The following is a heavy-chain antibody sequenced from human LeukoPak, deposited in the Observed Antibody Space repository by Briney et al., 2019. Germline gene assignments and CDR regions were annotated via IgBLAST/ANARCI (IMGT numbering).Heavy chain of an antibody. CDR2: TYNIGST. D-gene: IGHD3-22*01. J-gene: IGHJ4*02. CDR3: VRHDNSGYYDFDY. V-gene: IGHV4-59*08. CDR1: GGSINSDY. Sequence: KTSDTLSLTCTVSGGSINSDYGRWIREPPGEGLEGSGYTYNIGSTDYNTSLKSRVTISVDTSKNNSSLTPTSVNAADTGVYYCVRHDNSGYYDFDYWGQGILVTVSS.